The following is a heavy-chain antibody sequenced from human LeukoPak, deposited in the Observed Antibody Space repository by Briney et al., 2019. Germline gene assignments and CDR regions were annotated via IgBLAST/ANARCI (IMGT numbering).Heavy chain of an antibody. D-gene: IGHD6-19*01. CDR3: ARQLGVAGTSVDY. CDR2: IYGGGGS. J-gene: IGHJ4*02. CDR1: GFTVSSNY. V-gene: IGHV3-66*04. Sequence: GGSLRLSCAASGFTVSSNYMSWVRQAPGKGLEWVSVIYGGGGSYYAESVEGRFTISRDNSKNTLYLQMNSLRAEDTAVYYCARQLGVAGTSVDYWGQGTLVTVSS.